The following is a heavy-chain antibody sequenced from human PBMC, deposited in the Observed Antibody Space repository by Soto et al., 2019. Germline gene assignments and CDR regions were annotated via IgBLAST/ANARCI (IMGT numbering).Heavy chain of an antibody. J-gene: IGHJ6*04. CDR3: AREDVLCDGGRCYGIPLDV. Sequence: VQLVESGGGLVQPGGSLRLSCAASGFTVSSKYMTWVRQAPGKGLEWVSLIQSGGTSYYADSVKGRFTISRDTSENTLQLQMDSLRVEDTAVYYCAREDVLCDGGRCYGIPLDVWGKGTMVTVSS. V-gene: IGHV3-66*01. D-gene: IGHD2-15*01. CDR2: IQSGGTS. CDR1: GFTVSSKY.